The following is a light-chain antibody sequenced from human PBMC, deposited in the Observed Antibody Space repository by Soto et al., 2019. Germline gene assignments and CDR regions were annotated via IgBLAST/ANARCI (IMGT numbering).Light chain of an antibody. CDR1: QAIRND. CDR2: TAS. J-gene: IGKJ1*01. Sequence: AIQMTQSPSSLSASVGDRVIITCRASQAIRNDLGWYQQKPGKAPKLMICTASALQSGLPSRFSGSGSGADFTITIRSLQPEDSTTYYCLHDYSYPRTFGQGTKVDSK. CDR3: LHDYSYPRT. V-gene: IGKV1-6*01.